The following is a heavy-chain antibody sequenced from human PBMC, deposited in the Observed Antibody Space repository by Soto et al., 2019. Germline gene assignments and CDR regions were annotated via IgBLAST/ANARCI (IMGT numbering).Heavy chain of an antibody. CDR2: IWYDGSKK. V-gene: IGHV3-33*01. J-gene: IGHJ4*02. CDR3: GREDSSGLDY. Sequence: QVHLVESGGGVVQPGRSLRLSCAASGFNFSWYGMHWVRQAPGKGLEWVADIWYDGSKKYYADSVKGRFTISRDNSKNPLYLQMDSLRAEDTVVYYCGREDSSGLDYWGQGTLVTVSS. CDR1: GFNFSWYG. D-gene: IGHD3-22*01.